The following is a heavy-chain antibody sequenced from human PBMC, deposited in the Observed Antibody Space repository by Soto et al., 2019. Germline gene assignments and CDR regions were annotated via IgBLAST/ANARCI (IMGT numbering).Heavy chain of an antibody. CDR1: GGSISSTFW. J-gene: IGHJ5*02. Sequence: QVQLQQSGAGLVKPSGTLSLTCAVSGGSISSTFWWTWVRQTPGKGLEWIGEVYHTGSTRYNPSLRSRVTISVDKPNNQFSLKLTSMTGADTAVYYCATRPPQIVLTLLPFPTWGQGTPVTVSS. D-gene: IGHD2-8*02. CDR2: VYHTGST. CDR3: ATRPPQIVLTLLPFPT. V-gene: IGHV4-4*02.